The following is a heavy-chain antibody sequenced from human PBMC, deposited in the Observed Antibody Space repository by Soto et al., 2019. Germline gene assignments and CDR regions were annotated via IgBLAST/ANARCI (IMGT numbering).Heavy chain of an antibody. V-gene: IGHV3-30*04. D-gene: IGHD1-1*01. CDR2: IADDGRNK. CDR3: SRELERVFDY. Sequence: QVQLVESGGDVVQTGRSLRLSCAASGFPFSSYAMHWVRQAPGKGLEWVAVIADDGRNKYYADSVKGRFTISRDNTKNTLYLQMNSLRIEDTAVDYCSRELERVFDYWGQGTLVTVSS. CDR1: GFPFSSYA. J-gene: IGHJ4*02.